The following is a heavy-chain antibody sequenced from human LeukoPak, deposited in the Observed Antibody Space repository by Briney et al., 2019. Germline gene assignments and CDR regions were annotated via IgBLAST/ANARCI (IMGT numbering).Heavy chain of an antibody. Sequence: SETLSLTCTVSGGSIGSSSYYWGWIRQPPGKGLEWIGSMYYSGRTHYNPSLKSRVTISVDTSKNQLSLRLTSVTAADTAVYYCARHGVYLGFCSSSICYDDWYFDLWGRGTLVTVSS. J-gene: IGHJ2*01. CDR1: GGSIGSSSYY. CDR3: ARHGVYLGFCSSSICYDDWYFDL. D-gene: IGHD2-2*01. V-gene: IGHV4-39*01. CDR2: MYYSGRT.